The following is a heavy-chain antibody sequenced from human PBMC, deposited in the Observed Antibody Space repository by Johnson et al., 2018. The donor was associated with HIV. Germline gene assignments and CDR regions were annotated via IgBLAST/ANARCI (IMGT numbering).Heavy chain of an antibody. CDR2: IYSGGNT. Sequence: EKLVESGGGVVQPGRALRLSCAASGFTFINAWMNWVRQAPGKGLEWVSVIYSGGNTYYADTVKGRFPISSDSSKNTLYLQMNNLRAEDTAVYYCARDLVVGDHSTPLSHAFDIWGQGTMVTVSS. V-gene: IGHV3-66*01. CDR3: ARDLVVGDHSTPLSHAFDI. CDR1: GFTFINAW. D-gene: IGHD1-26*01. J-gene: IGHJ3*02.